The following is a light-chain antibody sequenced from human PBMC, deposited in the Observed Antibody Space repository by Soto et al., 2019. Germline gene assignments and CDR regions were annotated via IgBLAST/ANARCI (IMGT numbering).Light chain of an antibody. CDR1: SSNIGGNS. CDR3: ASWEDSLNGWV. J-gene: IGLJ3*02. Sequence: QSAMTQPPSVSAAPGQKVTISCSGSSSNIGGNSVSWYQQLPGTAPKLLIYSDDQRPSGVPDRFSGSRSGSSASLAISGLQSGDEADYYCASWEDSLNGWVIGGGTKLTVL. V-gene: IGLV1-44*01. CDR2: SDD.